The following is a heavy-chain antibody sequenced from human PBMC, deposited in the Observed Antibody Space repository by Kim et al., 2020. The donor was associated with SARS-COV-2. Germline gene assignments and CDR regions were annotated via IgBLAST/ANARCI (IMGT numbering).Heavy chain of an antibody. CDR3: AKDLLYVPGRGYFDS. Sequence: ADSVRGRLTISRDNSKNTLCLQMDSLRVDDTAVYYCAKDLLYVPGRGYFDSWGQGVLVTVSS. J-gene: IGHJ4*02. V-gene: IGHV3-23*01. D-gene: IGHD3-10*01.